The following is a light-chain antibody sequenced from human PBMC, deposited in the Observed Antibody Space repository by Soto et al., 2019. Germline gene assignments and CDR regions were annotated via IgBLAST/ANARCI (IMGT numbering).Light chain of an antibody. V-gene: IGKV3-15*01. CDR1: QSVSSN. J-gene: IGKJ4*01. Sequence: EVVMTQSPVTLSVSPGERATLSGRASQSVSSNLAWYPKKPGQAPRPLIYGASTRATGIPARFSGSGSGTDFNLTISRLEPEDFAVYYCQQLASYTLTFGGGTKLDIK. CDR2: GAS. CDR3: QQLASYTLT.